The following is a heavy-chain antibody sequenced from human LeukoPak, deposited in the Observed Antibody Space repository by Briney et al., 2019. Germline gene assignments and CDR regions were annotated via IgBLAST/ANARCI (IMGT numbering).Heavy chain of an antibody. J-gene: IGHJ4*02. V-gene: IGHV1-8*01. CDR3: AKNIALTGEFDS. CDR1: GYTFTSHD. Sequence: ASVKVSCKASGYTFTSHDINWVRQATGQGLEWMGWMNPNSGNAVYAQKFQGRVTMTRNTSISTAYMELSSLRSEDTAVYYCAKNIALTGEFDSWGQGTLVTVSS. D-gene: IGHD7-27*01. CDR2: MNPNSGNA.